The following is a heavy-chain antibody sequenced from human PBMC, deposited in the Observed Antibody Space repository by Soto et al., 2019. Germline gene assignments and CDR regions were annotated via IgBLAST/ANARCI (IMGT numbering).Heavy chain of an antibody. V-gene: IGHV3-7*01. J-gene: IGHJ3*02. CDR1: GFIFSTNW. CDR3: ASDQGRSSGSKGDAFAI. CDR2: IKQDGSEK. D-gene: IGHD1-26*01. Sequence: EVQLVESGGGLVQPGGSLRLSCAGSGFIFSTNWMSWVRQAPGKGLEWVANIKQDGSEKYYVDSVKGRFTISRDNAKNALYLQMNSLRAEDTAVYYCASDQGRSSGSKGDAFAIWGQGTMVTVSA.